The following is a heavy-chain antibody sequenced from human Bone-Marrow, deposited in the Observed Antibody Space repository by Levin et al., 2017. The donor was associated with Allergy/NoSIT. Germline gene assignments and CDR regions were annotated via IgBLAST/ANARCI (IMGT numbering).Heavy chain of an antibody. J-gene: IGHJ4*02. CDR2: ISSSSSYT. CDR1: GFTFSDYY. CDR3: ARDLTRDYDYVWGSYRYTGGLDY. V-gene: IGHV3-11*05. Sequence: GESLKISCAASGFTFSDYYMSWIRQAPGKGLEWVSYISSSSSYTNYADSVKGRFTISRDNAKNSLYLQMNSLRAEDTAVYYCARDLTRDYDYVWGSYRYTGGLDYWGQGTLVTVSS. D-gene: IGHD3-16*02.